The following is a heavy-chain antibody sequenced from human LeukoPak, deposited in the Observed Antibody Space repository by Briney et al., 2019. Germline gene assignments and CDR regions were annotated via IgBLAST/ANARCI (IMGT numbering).Heavy chain of an antibody. CDR2: ITNSGENT. V-gene: IGHV3-23*01. CDR1: GFSFPYG. CDR3: ARDRGWIQFED. J-gene: IGHJ4*02. D-gene: IGHD5-24*01. Sequence: PGGSLRLSCEASGFSFPYGMSWVRQAPGKGLEWVSGITNSGENTYYADSVTGRFTISRDNSKNTVYLQINSLRDEDTAVYYCARDRGWIQFEDWGQGTLVTVSS.